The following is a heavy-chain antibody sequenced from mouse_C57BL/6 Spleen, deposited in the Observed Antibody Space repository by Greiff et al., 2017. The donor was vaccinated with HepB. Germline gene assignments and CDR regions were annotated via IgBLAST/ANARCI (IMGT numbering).Heavy chain of an antibody. CDR2: IYPGDGDT. V-gene: IGHV1-80*01. J-gene: IGHJ3*01. Sequence: VKLQESGAELVKPGASVKISCKASGYAFSSYWMNWVKQRPGKGLEWIGQIYPGDGDTNYNGKFKGKATLTADNSSSTAYMQLSSLTSEDSAVYFCARSGGLITTVTDFADWGQGTLVTVSA. CDR3: ARSGGLITTVTDFAD. D-gene: IGHD1-1*01. CDR1: GYAFSSYW.